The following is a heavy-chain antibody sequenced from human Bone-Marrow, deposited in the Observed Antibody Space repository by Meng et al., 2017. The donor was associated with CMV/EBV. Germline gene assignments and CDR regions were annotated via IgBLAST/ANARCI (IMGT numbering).Heavy chain of an antibody. J-gene: IGHJ5*02. Sequence: SETLSLTCTVSGGSISSYYWSWIRQPPGKGLEWIGNIYSRGSTNYNPSLKSRVTISVDTSKNQFSLRLSSVTAADTAVYYCARQTNDFWSDDPRGWFDPWGQGTLVTVSS. CDR2: IYSRGST. CDR1: GGSISSYY. V-gene: IGHV4-59*08. CDR3: ARQTNDFWSDDPRGWFDP. D-gene: IGHD3-3*01.